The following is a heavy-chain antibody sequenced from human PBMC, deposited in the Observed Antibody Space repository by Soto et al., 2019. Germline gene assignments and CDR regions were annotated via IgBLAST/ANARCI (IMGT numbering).Heavy chain of an antibody. CDR2: ISGSGGST. CDR1: GFTFSSYA. CDR3: EDVLALAAAGGGGVDY. Sequence: EVQLLESGGGLVQPGGSLRLSCAASGFTFSSYAMSWVRQAPGKGLEWVSAISGSGGSTYYADSVKGRFTISRDISKNMLYLEMNTLGAESMALFYCEDVLALAAAGGGGVDYWGQGTLVTVSS. V-gene: IGHV3-23*01. J-gene: IGHJ4*02. D-gene: IGHD6-13*01.